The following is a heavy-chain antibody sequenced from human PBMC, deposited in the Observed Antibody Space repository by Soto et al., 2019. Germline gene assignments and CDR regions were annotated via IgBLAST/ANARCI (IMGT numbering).Heavy chain of an antibody. J-gene: IGHJ4*02. CDR2: ISAYNGNT. Sequence: ASVKVSFKASGYSFTSYGISLVRQAPGQGLEWMGWISAYNGNTNYAQKLQGRVTITADESTSTAYMELSSLRSEDTAVYYCARVTHRELLYYFDYWGQGTLVTSPQ. D-gene: IGHD1-7*01. V-gene: IGHV1-18*04. CDR1: GYSFTSYG. CDR3: ARVTHRELLYYFDY.